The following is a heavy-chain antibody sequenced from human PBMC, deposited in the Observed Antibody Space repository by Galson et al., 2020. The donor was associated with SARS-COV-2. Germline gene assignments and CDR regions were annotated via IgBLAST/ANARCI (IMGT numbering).Heavy chain of an antibody. V-gene: IGHV3-23*01. Sequence: TGGSLRLSCAASGFTFSSYAMSWVRQAPERGLEWVSTITTSGTSTYYADSVKGRFTISRDNSKNTLYLQMNSLRAEDTAVYYCAKARVPAAVKWFDPWGQGTLVTVSS. CDR3: AKARVPAAVKWFDP. CDR2: ITTSGTST. D-gene: IGHD2-2*01. CDR1: GFTFSSYA. J-gene: IGHJ5*02.